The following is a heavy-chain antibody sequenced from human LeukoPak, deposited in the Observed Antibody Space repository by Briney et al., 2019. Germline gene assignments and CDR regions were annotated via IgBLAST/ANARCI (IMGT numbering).Heavy chain of an antibody. D-gene: IGHD3-22*01. J-gene: IGHJ4*02. Sequence: ASVKVSCKASGYTFTSYGISWVRQAPGQGLEWMGWISAYNGNTNYAQKLQGRVTMTTDTSTSTAYMELRSLRSDVTAVYYCAREGLDYYDSSGYMYWGQGTLVTVSS. V-gene: IGHV1-18*01. CDR3: AREGLDYYDSSGYMY. CDR1: GYTFTSYG. CDR2: ISAYNGNT.